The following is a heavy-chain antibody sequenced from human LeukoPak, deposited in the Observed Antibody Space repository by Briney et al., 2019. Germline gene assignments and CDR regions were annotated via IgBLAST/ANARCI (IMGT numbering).Heavy chain of an antibody. CDR2: ISGSGGST. CDR1: GFTFSSYA. D-gene: IGHD5-12*01. Sequence: PGGPLRLSCAASGFTFSSYAMSWVRQAPGKGLEWVSAISGSGGSTYYADSVKGRFTISRDNSKNTLYLQMNSLRAEDTAVYYCAKDRSGYGYFDYWGQGTLVTVSS. CDR3: AKDRSGYGYFDY. V-gene: IGHV3-23*01. J-gene: IGHJ4*02.